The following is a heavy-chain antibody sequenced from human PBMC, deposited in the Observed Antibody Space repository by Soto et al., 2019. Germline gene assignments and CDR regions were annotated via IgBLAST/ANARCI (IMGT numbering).Heavy chain of an antibody. Sequence: QVQLVQSGAEVKKPGASVKVSCKSSGYTFTSYDITWVRQATGQGLEWMGWMNPNSGNTGYAQKFQGRVTMTRNTSRSTAYMELSSLRSEDTAVYYCAREKTSYGMDVWGHWTTVTVSS. CDR3: AREKTSYGMDV. CDR1: GYTFTSYD. J-gene: IGHJ6*02. V-gene: IGHV1-8*01. CDR2: MNPNSGNT.